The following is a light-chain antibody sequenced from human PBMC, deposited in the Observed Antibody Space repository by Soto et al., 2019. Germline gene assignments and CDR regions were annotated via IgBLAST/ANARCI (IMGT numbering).Light chain of an antibody. CDR3: LISYSGSRV. J-gene: IGLJ3*02. V-gene: IGLV7-46*01. CDR2: DTN. Sequence: QAVVTQEPSLTVSPGGTVTLTCGSTTGDVTSGHYPYWFQQKPGQAPRTLIYDTNNKASWAPARFSGSLLGGKAALTLSGAQPEDEAEHYCLISYSGSRVFGGGTKLTVL. CDR1: TGDVTSGHY.